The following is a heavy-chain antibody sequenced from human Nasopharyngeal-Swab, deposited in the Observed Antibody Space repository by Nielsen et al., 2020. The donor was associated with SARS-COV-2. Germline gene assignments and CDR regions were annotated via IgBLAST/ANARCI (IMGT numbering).Heavy chain of an antibody. CDR3: AKAPRYYFGSGSFYFEY. CDR2: ISGSGGSI. J-gene: IGHJ4*02. CDR1: GFTFSSFA. Sequence: SPNTSFAASGFTFSSFAKSWVWQDPGKRLEWVSSISGSGGSIYYADSVKGRFTISRDNSKNTLYLQMSSLRAEDTAVYYCAKAPRYYFGSGSFYFEYWGQGTLVTVSA. D-gene: IGHD3-10*01. V-gene: IGHV3-23*01.